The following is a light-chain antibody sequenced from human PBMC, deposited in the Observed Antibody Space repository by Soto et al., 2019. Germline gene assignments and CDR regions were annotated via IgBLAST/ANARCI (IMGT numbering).Light chain of an antibody. CDR1: NSDVGSYNL. J-gene: IGLJ3*02. CDR2: EGS. CDR3: CSYAGSSTFRGV. Sequence: QSALTQPASVSGSPGQSSTISCTGTNSDVGSYNLVSWYQQHPGKAPKLMIYEGSKRPSGVSNRFSGSKSGNTASLTISGLQAEDEADYYCCSYAGSSTFRGVFGGGTKLTVL. V-gene: IGLV2-23*03.